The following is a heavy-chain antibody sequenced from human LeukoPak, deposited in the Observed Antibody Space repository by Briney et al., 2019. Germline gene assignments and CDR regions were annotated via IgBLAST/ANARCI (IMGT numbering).Heavy chain of an antibody. CDR2: ISSSGSTI. CDR1: GFTFSRFW. V-gene: IGHV3-11*01. J-gene: IGHJ4*02. CDR3: ARTAGSGWYRADY. Sequence: GGSLRLSCAASGFTFSRFWMHWIRQAPGKGLEWVSYISSSGSTIYYADSVKGRFTISRDNAKNSLYLQMNSLRAEDTAVYYCARTAGSGWYRADYWGQGTLVTVSS. D-gene: IGHD6-19*01.